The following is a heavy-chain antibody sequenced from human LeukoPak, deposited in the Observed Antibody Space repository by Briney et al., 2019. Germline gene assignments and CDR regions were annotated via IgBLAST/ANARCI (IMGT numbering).Heavy chain of an antibody. D-gene: IGHD1-26*01. Sequence: PSETLSLTCTVSRGSVSSGDYYWTWIRQPPGKGLEWIGYISYSGSTNYNPSLKSRVTISIDTSKNQISLKLSSVTAADTAVYFCARLGSGSHDSWGQGTLVTVSS. CDR3: ARLGSGSHDS. J-gene: IGHJ4*02. V-gene: IGHV4-61*08. CDR1: RGSVSSGDYY. CDR2: ISYSGST.